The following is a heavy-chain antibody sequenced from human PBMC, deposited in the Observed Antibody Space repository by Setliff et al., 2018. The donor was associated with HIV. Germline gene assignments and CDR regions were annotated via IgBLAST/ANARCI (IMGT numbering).Heavy chain of an antibody. CDR2: IYTSGST. CDR3: ARETYYYDNPQYYYYYMDV. J-gene: IGHJ6*03. CDR1: GGSISSGSYY. D-gene: IGHD3-22*01. Sequence: TSETLSLTCTVSGGSISSGSYYWSWIRQPAGKGLEWIGRIYTSGSTNYNPSLKSRVTISVDTSKNQCSLKLRSVTAADTAVYYCARETYYYDNPQYYYYYMDVWGKGTTVTVSS. V-gene: IGHV4-61*02.